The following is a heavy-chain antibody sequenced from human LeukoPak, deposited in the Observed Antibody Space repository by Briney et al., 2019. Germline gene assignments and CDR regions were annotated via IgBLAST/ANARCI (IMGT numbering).Heavy chain of an antibody. J-gene: IGHJ4*02. V-gene: IGHV3-64*01. CDR3: ARALIAARPDSLFDY. CDR2: ISDNGGST. Sequence: GGSLRLSCAASGFTFSSYAMHWVRQAPGKGLEYVSTISDNGGSTLYANSVKGRFTISRDNSKNTLYLQVGSLRPEDMAVYYCARALIAARPDSLFDYWGQGTLVTVSS. CDR1: GFTFSSYA. D-gene: IGHD6-6*01.